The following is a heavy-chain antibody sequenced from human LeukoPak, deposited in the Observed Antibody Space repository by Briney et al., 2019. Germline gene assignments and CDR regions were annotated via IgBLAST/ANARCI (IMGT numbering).Heavy chain of an antibody. CDR2: INSKTDGGTT. CDR3: ITDPHDYGDY. Sequence: PGGSLRLSCAASGFTFTNAWMNWVRQAPGKGLEWVGRINSKTDGGTTDYAAPVKGRFTISRDDSKNTLYLQMNSLKTEDTAVYYCITDPHDYGDYWGRGTLVTVSS. CDR1: GFTFTNAW. V-gene: IGHV3-15*01. J-gene: IGHJ4*02.